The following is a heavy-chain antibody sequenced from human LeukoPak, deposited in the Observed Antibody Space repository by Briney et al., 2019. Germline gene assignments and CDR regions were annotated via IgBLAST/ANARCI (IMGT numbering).Heavy chain of an antibody. CDR3: ARDGRCGNCGGDRSAFDI. CDR2: IYYSGST. CDR1: GGSISSYY. V-gene: IGHV4-59*01. D-gene: IGHD2-21*01. J-gene: IGHJ3*02. Sequence: PSETLSLTCTVSGGSISSYYWSWIRQPPGKGLEWIDYIYYSGSTNYNPSLKSRVTISVDTSKNQFSLKLSSVTAADTAVYYCARDGRCGNCGGDRSAFDIWGQGTMVTVSS.